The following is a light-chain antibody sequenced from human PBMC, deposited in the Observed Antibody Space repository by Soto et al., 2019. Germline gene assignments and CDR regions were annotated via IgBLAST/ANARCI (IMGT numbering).Light chain of an antibody. CDR1: QNVGSK. CDR2: GAS. V-gene: IGKV3-15*01. CDR3: HHYYNWPRT. Sequence: EIVMTQSPASLSVSHGERATLSCRASQNVGSKLAWYQHKPGQAPRFLIYGASTRAAGIPDRFSGSGSGTEFTLTISSLQSEDFAVYYCHHYYNWPRTFGQGTKVDIK. J-gene: IGKJ1*01.